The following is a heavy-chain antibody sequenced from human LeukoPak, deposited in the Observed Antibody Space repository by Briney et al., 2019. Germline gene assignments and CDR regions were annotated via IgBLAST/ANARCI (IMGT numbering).Heavy chain of an antibody. J-gene: IGHJ5*02. V-gene: IGHV4-34*01. Sequence: PSETLSLTCAVYGGSFSGYYWSWIRQPPGKGLEWIGEINRSGSTNYNPSLKSRVTISVDTSKNQFSLKLSSVTAADTAVYYCASSWGFTYDRQNWFDPWGQGTLVTVSS. CDR1: GGSFSGYY. CDR3: ASSWGFTYDRQNWFDP. D-gene: IGHD6-13*01. CDR2: INRSGST.